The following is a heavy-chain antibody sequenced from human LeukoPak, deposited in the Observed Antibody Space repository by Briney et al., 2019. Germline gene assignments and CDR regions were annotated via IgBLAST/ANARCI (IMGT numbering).Heavy chain of an antibody. D-gene: IGHD3-10*01. CDR3: AKADGSGNYSPDFDY. V-gene: IGHV3-23*01. Sequence: GGSLRLSCAASGFTFSSYAMSWVRQAPGKGLERVSTINDSGGSTYYADSVKGRFTISRDNSEDTLYLQMNSLRAEDTAIYYCAKADGSGNYSPDFDYWGQGTLVTVSS. J-gene: IGHJ4*02. CDR1: GFTFSSYA. CDR2: INDSGGST.